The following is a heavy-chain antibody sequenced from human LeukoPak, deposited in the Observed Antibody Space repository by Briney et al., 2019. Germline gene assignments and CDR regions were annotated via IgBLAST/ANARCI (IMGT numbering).Heavy chain of an antibody. CDR2: IYYSGST. J-gene: IGHJ5*02. V-gene: IGHV4-59*01. CDR3: ARDNLGYCSGGSCYSDWFDP. CDR1: GGSISSYY. D-gene: IGHD2-15*01. Sequence: PSETLSLTCTVSGGSISSYYWSWIRQPPGKGLEWIGYIYYSGSTNYNPSLKSRVTISVDTSKNQFSLKLSSVTAADTAVYYCARDNLGYCSGGSCYSDWFDPWGPGTLVTVSS.